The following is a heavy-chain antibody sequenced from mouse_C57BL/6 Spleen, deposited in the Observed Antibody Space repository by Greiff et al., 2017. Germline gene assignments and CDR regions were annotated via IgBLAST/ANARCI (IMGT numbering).Heavy chain of an antibody. D-gene: IGHD2-1*01. Sequence: EVQLVESGAELVRPGASVKLSCTASGFNIKDDYMHWVKQRPEQGLEWIGWIDPENGDTEYASKFQGKATITADTSSNTAYLQLSSLTSEDTAVYYCTLYGNYVFAYWGQGTLVTVSA. CDR2: IDPENGDT. CDR1: GFNIKDDY. CDR3: TLYGNYVFAY. V-gene: IGHV14-4*01. J-gene: IGHJ3*01.